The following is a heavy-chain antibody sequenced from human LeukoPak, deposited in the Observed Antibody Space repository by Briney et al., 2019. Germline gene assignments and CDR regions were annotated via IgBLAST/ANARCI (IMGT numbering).Heavy chain of an antibody. CDR3: ASSQVVTMVRGVIEIDY. CDR1: GVTVSSNY. Sequence: GGSLRLSCAASGVTVSSNYMSWVRQAPGKGLEWVSEIYSDGSTYYADSVKGRFTISRDNAKNSLYLQMNSLRAEDTAVYYCASSQVVTMVRGVIEIDYWGQGTLVTVSS. J-gene: IGHJ4*02. V-gene: IGHV3-53*01. D-gene: IGHD3-10*01. CDR2: IYSDGST.